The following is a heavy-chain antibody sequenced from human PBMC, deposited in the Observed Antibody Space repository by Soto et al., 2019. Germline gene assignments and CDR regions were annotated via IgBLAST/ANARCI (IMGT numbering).Heavy chain of an antibody. Sequence: SQTLSRTCAISVDRVSSSSVTLNWIKQSPSRGLEWLGRTYYRSKWYNDYAESVKSRITINPDTSKNQFSLHLNSVTPEDTAVYYCVRLIGNSWLDFWGQGTLVTVSS. V-gene: IGHV6-1*01. CDR3: VRLIGNSWLDF. D-gene: IGHD1-26*01. CDR1: VDRVSSSSVT. J-gene: IGHJ5*01. CDR2: TYYRSKWYN.